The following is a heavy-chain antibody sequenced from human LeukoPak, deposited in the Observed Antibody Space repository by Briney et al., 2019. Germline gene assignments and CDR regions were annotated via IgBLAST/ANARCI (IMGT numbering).Heavy chain of an antibody. D-gene: IGHD6-13*01. CDR3: ARVNVGSSAGDY. CDR1: GYIFSRYH. CDR2: ISSYNGHP. Sequence: SVKVSCKASGYIFSRYHFSWVRQAPGQGLEWVGHISSYNGHPDYAQRLQGRVSLTIDTSTSTAYMELRSLRSDDTATYFCARVNVGSSAGDYWGQGTLVTVSS. V-gene: IGHV1-18*01. J-gene: IGHJ4*02.